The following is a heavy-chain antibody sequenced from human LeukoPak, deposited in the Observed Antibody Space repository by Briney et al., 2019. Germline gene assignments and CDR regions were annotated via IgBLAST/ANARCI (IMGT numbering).Heavy chain of an antibody. D-gene: IGHD6-13*01. Sequence: GGSLRLSCAASGFTFSSYSMNWVRQAPGKGLEWVSAISGSGGSTYYADSVKGRFTISRDNSKNTLYLQMNSLRAEDTAVYYCAKDVLDSSSWYADWGQGTLVTVSS. CDR2: ISGSGGST. CDR3: AKDVLDSSSWYAD. J-gene: IGHJ4*02. V-gene: IGHV3-23*01. CDR1: GFTFSSYS.